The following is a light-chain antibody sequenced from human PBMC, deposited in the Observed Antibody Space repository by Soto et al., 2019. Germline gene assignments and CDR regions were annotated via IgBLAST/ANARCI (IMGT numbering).Light chain of an antibody. CDR2: GTS. Sequence: EIVLTQSPGTLALSPGERATLSCRASQTVSSNYLAWYQQKPGQAPRLLIYGTSSRATGIPDRFSGSGSGTDFTLTVSRLGPEDFAVYYCQQYGSSPFPFGPGTRVDIK. CDR3: QQYGSSPFP. CDR1: QTVSSNY. V-gene: IGKV3-20*01. J-gene: IGKJ3*01.